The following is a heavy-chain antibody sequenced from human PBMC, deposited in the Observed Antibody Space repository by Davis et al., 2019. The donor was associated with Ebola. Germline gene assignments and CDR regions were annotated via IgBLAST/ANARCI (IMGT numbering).Heavy chain of an antibody. CDR1: GGSFSGYY. Sequence: SETLSLTCAVYGGSFSGYYWGWIRQPPGKGLEWIGYIYYSGSTNYNPSLKSRVTISVDTSKNQFSLKLSSVTAADTAVYYCARVVAGLFAFDIWGQGTMVTVSS. J-gene: IGHJ3*02. D-gene: IGHD5-12*01. CDR2: IYYSGST. V-gene: IGHV4-59*01. CDR3: ARVVAGLFAFDI.